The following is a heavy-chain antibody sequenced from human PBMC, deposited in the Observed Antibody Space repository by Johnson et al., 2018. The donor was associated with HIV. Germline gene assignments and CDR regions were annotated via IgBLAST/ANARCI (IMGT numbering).Heavy chain of an antibody. CDR1: GFTVTTKY. J-gene: IGHJ3*02. Sequence: VQLVESGGGLVHPGGSLRLSCAASGFTVTTKYMSWVRQAPGKGLEWVSVIYSGGTTYYADSVKGRFTISRDNSKNTLYLQMNSLRAEDTAVYYCARLVMVLGREAFDIGGQGTMVTVSS. CDR3: ARLVMVLGREAFDI. V-gene: IGHV3-66*01. D-gene: IGHD3-10*01. CDR2: IYSGGTT.